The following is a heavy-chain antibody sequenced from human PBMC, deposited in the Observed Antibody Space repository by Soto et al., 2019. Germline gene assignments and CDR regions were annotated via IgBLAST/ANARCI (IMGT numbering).Heavy chain of an antibody. J-gene: IGHJ4*02. CDR3: ARAGKRGYDLDN. CDR2: INGGSNYV. D-gene: IGHD6-13*01. CDR1: RFSFSINA. V-gene: IGHV3-21*01. Sequence: GFLRLSCADHRFSFSINAMDWVRQAPGKGLEWLSYINGGSNYVFYADSVKGRFTISRDNAKNSLYLQMDSLSADDTAVYYCARAGKRGYDLDNWGQGT.